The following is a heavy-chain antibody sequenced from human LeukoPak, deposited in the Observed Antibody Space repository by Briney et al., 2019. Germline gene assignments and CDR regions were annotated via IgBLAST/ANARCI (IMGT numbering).Heavy chain of an antibody. V-gene: IGHV1-2*06. CDR2: INPNSGGT. Sequence: GASVKVSCKASGYIFTGYYMHWVRQAPGQGLEWMGRINPNSGGTNYAQKFQGRVTMTRDTSISTVYMEPSRLRSDDTAVYYCARTMVRGDRDYWGQGTLVTVSS. D-gene: IGHD3-10*01. J-gene: IGHJ4*02. CDR1: GYIFTGYY. CDR3: ARTMVRGDRDY.